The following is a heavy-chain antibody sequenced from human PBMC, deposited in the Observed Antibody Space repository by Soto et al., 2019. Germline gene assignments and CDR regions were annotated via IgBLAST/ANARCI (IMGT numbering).Heavy chain of an antibody. CDR3: TRELYSSSGYYYYYYGMDV. J-gene: IGHJ6*02. Sequence: GGSLRLSCTASGFTFGDYAMSWFRQAPGKGLEWVGFIRSKAYGGTTEYAASVKGRFTISRDDSKSIAYLQMNSLKTEDTAVYYCTRELYSSSGYYYYYYGMDVWGQGTTVTVYS. D-gene: IGHD6-6*01. V-gene: IGHV3-49*03. CDR2: IRSKAYGGTT. CDR1: GFTFGDYA.